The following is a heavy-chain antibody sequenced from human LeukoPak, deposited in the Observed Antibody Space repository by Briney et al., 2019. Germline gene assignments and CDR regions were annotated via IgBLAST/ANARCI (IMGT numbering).Heavy chain of an antibody. D-gene: IGHD2-2*01. V-gene: IGHV4-39*02. J-gene: IGHJ6*02. CDR1: GGSISSSSYY. CDR2: IYYSGST. CDR3: ARDGITAASYYYYGMDV. Sequence: SETLSLTCTVSGGSISSSSYYWGWIRQPPGKGLEWIGSIYYSGSTYYNPSLKSRVTISVDTSKNQFSLKLSSVTAADTAVYYCARDGITAASYYYYGMDVWGQGTTVTVSS.